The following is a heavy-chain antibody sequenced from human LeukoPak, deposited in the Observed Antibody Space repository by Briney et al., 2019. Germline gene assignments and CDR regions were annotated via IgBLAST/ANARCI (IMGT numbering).Heavy chain of an antibody. J-gene: IGHJ4*02. CDR3: ARGSSGWLLDY. Sequence: GGSLRLSCAASGFSFSSYAMHWVRQAPGKGLEWVAVISFDGNNKYYADSVKGRFTISRDNSKNTPYLQMNSLRTEDTAVYYCARGSSGWLLDYWGQGTLVTVSS. CDR2: ISFDGNNK. CDR1: GFSFSSYA. D-gene: IGHD6-19*01. V-gene: IGHV3-30-3*01.